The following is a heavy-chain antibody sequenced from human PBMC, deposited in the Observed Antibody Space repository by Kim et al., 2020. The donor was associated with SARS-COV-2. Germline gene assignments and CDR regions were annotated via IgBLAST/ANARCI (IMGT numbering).Heavy chain of an antibody. CDR3: ARDGDLYSSGKDACDI. D-gene: IGHD6-19*01. CDR2: IKQDGNQK. V-gene: IGHV3-7*01. CDR1: GVTFSSYW. Sequence: GGSRRLSCAASGVTFSSYWMTWGRQAPGKGLEWVANIKQDGNQKYYVDSVKGRFTISRDNAKNSLYLQMNSLRAEDTAAYYCARDGDLYSSGKDACDIWG. J-gene: IGHJ3*02.